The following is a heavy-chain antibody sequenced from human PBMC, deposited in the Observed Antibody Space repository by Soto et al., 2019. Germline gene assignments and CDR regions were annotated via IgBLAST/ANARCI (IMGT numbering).Heavy chain of an antibody. CDR2: ISSSGDII. CDR1: GFMFSSYE. D-gene: IGHD3-22*01. Sequence: PGGSLRLSCEASGFMFSSYEMNWVRQSPGKGLEWVSYISSSGDIIYYADSVKGRFTISRDDAKNSMYLQMNSLRAEDTAIYYCARDRGGDSSPWREWEYLDHWGQGTLVTVSS. V-gene: IGHV3-48*03. CDR3: ARDRGGDSSPWREWEYLDH. J-gene: IGHJ4*02.